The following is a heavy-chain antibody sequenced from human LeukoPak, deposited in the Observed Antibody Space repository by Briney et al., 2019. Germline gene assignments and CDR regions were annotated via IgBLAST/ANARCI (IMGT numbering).Heavy chain of an antibody. D-gene: IGHD6-6*01. CDR2: ISSSGSTI. Sequence: GGSLRLSCAASGFTFSDYYMSWIRQAPGKGLEWVSYISSSGSTIYYADSVKGRFTISRDNAKNSLYLQMNSLRAEDTAVYYCARERYSSSFPSFDYWGQGTLVTVSS. J-gene: IGHJ4*02. CDR1: GFTFSDYY. CDR3: ARERYSSSFPSFDY. V-gene: IGHV3-11*04.